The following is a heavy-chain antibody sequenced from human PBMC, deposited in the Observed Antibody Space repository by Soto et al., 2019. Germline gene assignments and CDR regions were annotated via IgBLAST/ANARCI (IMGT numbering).Heavy chain of an antibody. J-gene: IGHJ4*02. D-gene: IGHD7-27*01. CDR1: GFTFNTYD. CDR2: ICSAGDT. CDR3: ASLGARNY. V-gene: IGHV3-13*04. Sequence: EVHLVESGGGLVQPGGSLRLSCAASGFTFNTYDMHWVGQEAGKGMEWFSAICSAGDTYYAASVMGRFTFSKENAKHSFYLQMTTLRAGDTAVYYCASLGARNYWGQGAQVTVSS.